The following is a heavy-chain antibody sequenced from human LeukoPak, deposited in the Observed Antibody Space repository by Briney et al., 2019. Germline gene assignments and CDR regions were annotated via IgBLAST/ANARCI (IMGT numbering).Heavy chain of an antibody. D-gene: IGHD4-11*01. CDR3: ARDLIDYRRQRENWFDP. CDR1: GFTFSSYG. CDR2: IWYDGSNK. Sequence: PGRSLRLSCAASGFTFSSYGMHWVRQAPGKGLEGVAVIWYDGSNKYYADSVKGRFTISRDNSKNTLYLQMNSLRAEDTAVYYCARDLIDYRRQRENWFDPWGQGTLVTVSS. V-gene: IGHV3-33*01. J-gene: IGHJ5*02.